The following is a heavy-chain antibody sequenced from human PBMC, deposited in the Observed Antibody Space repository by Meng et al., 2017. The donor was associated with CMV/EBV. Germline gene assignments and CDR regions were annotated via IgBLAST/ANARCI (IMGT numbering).Heavy chain of an antibody. V-gene: IGHV3-21*01. CDR2: ISSSSSYI. D-gene: IGHD2-2*02. CDR3: ARDPAKVVPAAIPYYYYGMDV. J-gene: IGHJ6*02. Sequence: GESLKISCAASGFTFSSYSMNWVRQAPGKGLEWVSSISSSSSYIYYADSVKGRFTISRDNAKNSLYLQMNSLRDEDTAVYYCARDPAKVVPAAIPYYYYGMDVWGQGTTVTVSS. CDR1: GFTFSSYS.